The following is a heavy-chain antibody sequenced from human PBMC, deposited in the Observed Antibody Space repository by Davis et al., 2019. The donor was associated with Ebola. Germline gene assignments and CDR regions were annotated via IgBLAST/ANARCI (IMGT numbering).Heavy chain of an antibody. D-gene: IGHD5-18*01. J-gene: IGHJ4*02. V-gene: IGHV4-34*01. CDR2: INHSRST. CDR1: GGSFSDYY. CDR3: ARGSVDTAMVRKYYFDY. Sequence: MPSETLSLTCAVYGGSFSDYYWSWIRQPPGKGLEWIGEINHSRSTNYNPSLKSRVTISVDTSKNQFSLKLSSVTAADTAVYYCARGSVDTAMVRKYYFDYWGQGTLVTVSS.